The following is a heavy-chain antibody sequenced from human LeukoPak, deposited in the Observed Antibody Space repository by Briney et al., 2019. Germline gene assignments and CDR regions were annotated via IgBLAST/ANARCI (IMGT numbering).Heavy chain of an antibody. CDR1: GFTFSNSA. CDR2: LSGSGITT. D-gene: IGHD6-19*01. J-gene: IGHJ4*01. Sequence: PGGSLRLSCAASGFTFSNSAMSGVRQAPWKGLEWVSTLSGSGITTYYAVSVKGRFTIPRDNSKNTLYLQMNSLRAEDTAVYYCAKGIYSSGWSYFDYCGHGTLVTVSS. CDR3: AKGIYSSGWSYFDY. V-gene: IGHV3-23*01.